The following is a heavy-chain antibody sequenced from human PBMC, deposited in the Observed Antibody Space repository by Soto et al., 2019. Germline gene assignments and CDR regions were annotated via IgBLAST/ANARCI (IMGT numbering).Heavy chain of an antibody. D-gene: IGHD3-16*01. CDR1: GASLSSSSYY. Sequence: QLQLQESGPGLVKPSETLSLTCIVSGASLSSSSYYWAWIRQPPGKGLEWIGTIYYNGNTYYNPSLKSRVTISLDTSKNGLSLKLSSVTAADTAVYCCGRHDWTYYLRAVKYWGQGTLVTVSS. J-gene: IGHJ4*02. CDR3: GRHDWTYYLRAVKY. CDR2: IYYNGNT. V-gene: IGHV4-39*01.